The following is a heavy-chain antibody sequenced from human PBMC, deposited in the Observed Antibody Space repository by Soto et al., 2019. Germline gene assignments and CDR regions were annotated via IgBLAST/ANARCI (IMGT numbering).Heavy chain of an antibody. CDR3: ALKKVGYYYYYIDV. CDR1: GYTFTSYD. Sequence: ASVKVSCKASGYTFTSYDINWVRQATGQGLEWMGWMNPNSGNTGYAQKFQGRVTMTRNTSISTAYMELSSLRSEDTAVYYCALKKVGYYYYYIDVWGKGTTVTVSS. CDR2: MNPNSGNT. D-gene: IGHD1-26*01. J-gene: IGHJ6*03. V-gene: IGHV1-8*01.